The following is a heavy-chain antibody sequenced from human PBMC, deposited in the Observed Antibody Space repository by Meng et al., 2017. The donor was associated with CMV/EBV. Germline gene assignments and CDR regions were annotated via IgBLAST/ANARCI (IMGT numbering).Heavy chain of an antibody. CDR2: IKQDGSEK. Sequence: GESLKISCAASGFTFSSYWRSWVRQAPGKGLEWVANIKQDGSEKYYVDSVKGRFTISRDNAKNSLYLQMNSLRAEDTAVYYCARHEHWDAFDIWGQGTMVTVSS. J-gene: IGHJ3*02. CDR1: GFTFSSYW. D-gene: IGHD3-3*02. V-gene: IGHV3-7*01. CDR3: ARHEHWDAFDI.